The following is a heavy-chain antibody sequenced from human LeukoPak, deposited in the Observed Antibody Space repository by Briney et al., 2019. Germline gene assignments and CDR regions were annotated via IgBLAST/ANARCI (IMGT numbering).Heavy chain of an antibody. J-gene: IGHJ6*02. V-gene: IGHV4-59*01. CDR3: ARVTMVRGVIYGMDV. CDR2: IYYSGST. Sequence: SSETLSLTCTVSGGSISSYYWSWIRQPPGKGLEWIGYIYYSGSTNYNPSLKSRVTISVDTSKNQFSLKLSSVTAADTAVYYCARVTMVRGVIYGMDVWGQGTTVTVSS. CDR1: GGSISSYY. D-gene: IGHD3-10*01.